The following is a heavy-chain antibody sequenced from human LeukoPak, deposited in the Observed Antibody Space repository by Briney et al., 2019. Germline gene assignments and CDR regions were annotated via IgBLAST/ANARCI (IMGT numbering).Heavy chain of an antibody. Sequence: GGSLRLSCAASGITFSSYAMHWVRQAPGKGLEWVAVISYDGSNKYYADSVKGRFTISRDNSKNTLYLQMNSLRAEDTAVYYCARSPAIVEGGYFDYWGQGTLVTVSS. CDR3: ARSPAIVEGGYFDY. CDR2: ISYDGSNK. V-gene: IGHV3-30*04. J-gene: IGHJ4*02. CDR1: GITFSSYA. D-gene: IGHD3-22*01.